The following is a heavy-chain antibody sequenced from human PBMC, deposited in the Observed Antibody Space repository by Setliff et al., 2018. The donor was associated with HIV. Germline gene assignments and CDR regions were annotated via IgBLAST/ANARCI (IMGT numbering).Heavy chain of an antibody. D-gene: IGHD1-26*01. J-gene: IGHJ5*02. CDR1: GYEFYGWW. V-gene: IGHV5-51*01. Sequence: PGESLKISCKTSGYEFYGWWIGWVRQKPGKGLERMGIIYPDDSNTRYSPSFRGQVTISADMSISTAYLQWSSLQASDTAMYYCVRYSGSSYRSNWFDPWGQGTQVTVSS. CDR3: VRYSGSSYRSNWFDP. CDR2: IYPDDSNT.